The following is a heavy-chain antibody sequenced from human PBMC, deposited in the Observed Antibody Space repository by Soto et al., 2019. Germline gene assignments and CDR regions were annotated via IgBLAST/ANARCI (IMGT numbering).Heavy chain of an antibody. CDR2: IGPTRMNT. CDR3: ATYADGSYRPPYDY. CDR1: AFTFSTSV. J-gene: IGHJ4*02. Sequence: EVLLLESGGDLVQPGESLRLSCAASAFTFSTSVVAWVRRPPGKGLGWISSIGPTRMNTFSAYAASVKGRFTISSNNSRSAVYLQMTSLRVHDTAVYYCATYADGSYRPPYDYWGQGTLVTVSS. V-gene: IGHV3-23*01. D-gene: IGHD3-16*02.